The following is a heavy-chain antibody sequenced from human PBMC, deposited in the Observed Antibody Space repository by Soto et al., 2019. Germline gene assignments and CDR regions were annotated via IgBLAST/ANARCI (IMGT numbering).Heavy chain of an antibody. J-gene: IGHJ6*04. D-gene: IGHD2-21*02. CDR1: GFTFSSYA. V-gene: IGHV3-23*01. Sequence: PGGSLRLSCAASGFTFSSYAMSWVRQAPGKGLEWVSAISGSGGSTYYADSVKGRFTISRDNSKNTLYLQMNSLRAEDTAVYYYAKDRRHIVVVTANYGMDVWGKGTTVTVSS. CDR2: ISGSGGST. CDR3: AKDRRHIVVVTANYGMDV.